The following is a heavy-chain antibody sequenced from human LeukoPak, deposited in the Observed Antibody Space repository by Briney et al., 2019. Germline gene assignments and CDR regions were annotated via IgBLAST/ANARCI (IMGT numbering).Heavy chain of an antibody. CDR1: GGSISSSSYY. Sequence: SETLSLTCTVSGGSISSSSYYWGWIRQPPGMGLEWIGSIYYSGSTYYNPSLKSRVTISVDTSKNQFSLKLSSVTAADTAVYYRARPYYGSGGYYTYFDYWGQGTMVTVSS. V-gene: IGHV4-39*01. CDR3: ARPYYGSGGYYTYFDY. D-gene: IGHD3-10*01. J-gene: IGHJ4*02. CDR2: IYYSGST.